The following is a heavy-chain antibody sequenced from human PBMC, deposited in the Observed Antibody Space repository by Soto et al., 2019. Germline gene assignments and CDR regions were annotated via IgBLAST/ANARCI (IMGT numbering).Heavy chain of an antibody. CDR2: VKMKSEGATT. CDR3: TTLGAPAHFHNFDV. Sequence: EVQLVESGGGLVTPGGSLRLSCAASGVTFSNDWMNWVRQAPGKGLEWVGLVKMKSEGATTHYAAPVNGRFTISKDDSEQTLYLQTSRLKPEVTAIYYCTTLGAPAHFHNFDVWGQGTKVTVSS. V-gene: IGHV3-15*07. J-gene: IGHJ6*02. CDR1: GVTFSNDW.